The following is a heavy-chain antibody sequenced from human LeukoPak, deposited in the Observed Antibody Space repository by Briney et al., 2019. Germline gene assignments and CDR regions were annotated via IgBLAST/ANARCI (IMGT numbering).Heavy chain of an antibody. CDR1: GGSISSYY. V-gene: IGHV4-4*07. Sequence: KPSETLSLTCAISGGSISSYYWGWIRQPAGKGLEWIGRIYTSGSTNYNPSLKSRVTMSVDTSKNQFSLKLSSVTAADTAVYYCARGGRYYDSSGYSSDWFDPWGQGTLVTVSS. CDR3: ARGGRYYDSSGYSSDWFDP. J-gene: IGHJ5*02. CDR2: IYTSGST. D-gene: IGHD3-22*01.